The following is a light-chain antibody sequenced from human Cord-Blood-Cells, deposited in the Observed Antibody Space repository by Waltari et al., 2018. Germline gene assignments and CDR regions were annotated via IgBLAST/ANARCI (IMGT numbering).Light chain of an antibody. CDR1: SSDVGGYNY. CDR2: EVS. V-gene: IGLV2-8*01. CDR3: SSYSGSNNLV. J-gene: IGLJ2*01. Sequence: QSALTQPPSASGSPGQSVTISCTGTSSDVGGYNYVSWYQKHPGKAPKLMIYEVSKRPSGVPDRFSGSNSGNTASLTVSGLQAEDEADYYCSSYSGSNNLVFGGGTKLTVL.